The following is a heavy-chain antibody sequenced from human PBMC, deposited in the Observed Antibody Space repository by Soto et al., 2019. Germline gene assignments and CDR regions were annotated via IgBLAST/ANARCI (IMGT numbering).Heavy chain of an antibody. J-gene: IGHJ6*03. CDR3: AREGSVMGYCSSTCCYGSGYYYYMDV. Sequence: QVQLVQSGAEVKKPGASVKVSCKASGYTFTSYAMHWVRQAPGQRLEWMGWINAGNGNTKYSQKFQGRVTITRDTSASTAYMELSSLRSEDTAVYYCAREGSVMGYCSSTCCYGSGYYYYMDVWGKGTTVTVSS. V-gene: IGHV1-3*01. CDR2: INAGNGNT. D-gene: IGHD2-2*01. CDR1: GYTFTSYA.